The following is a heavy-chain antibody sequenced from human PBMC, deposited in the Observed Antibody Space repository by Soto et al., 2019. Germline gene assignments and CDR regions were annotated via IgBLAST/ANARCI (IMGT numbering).Heavy chain of an antibody. Sequence: SFKASGYTFTSYYLTWIRQSPEKGLEWIGYMHYTGFSHYNPSLKSRLTISVDRSKNQFTLQLTSVTVADTAVYYCATSYGTAWYTCWGQGTQVIVSS. CDR1: GYTFTSYY. D-gene: IGHD1-1*01. CDR3: ATSYGTAWYTC. J-gene: IGHJ4*02. CDR2: MHYTGFS. V-gene: IGHV4-59*01.